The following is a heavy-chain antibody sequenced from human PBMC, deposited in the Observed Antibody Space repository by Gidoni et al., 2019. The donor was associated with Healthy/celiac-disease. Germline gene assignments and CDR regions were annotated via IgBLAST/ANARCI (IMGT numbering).Heavy chain of an antibody. J-gene: IGHJ4*02. Sequence: QVQLVQSGAEVKKPGSSVKVSCKASGGTFSSYAISWVRQDPGQGLEWLGGIIPIVGTANYAQKFQGRVTITADKSTSTAYMELSSLRSEDTAVYYCARVSEGIAAAGTFLDYWGQGTLVTVSS. V-gene: IGHV1-69*06. CDR3: ARVSEGIAAAGTFLDY. CDR1: GGTFSSYA. D-gene: IGHD6-13*01. CDR2: IIPIVGTA.